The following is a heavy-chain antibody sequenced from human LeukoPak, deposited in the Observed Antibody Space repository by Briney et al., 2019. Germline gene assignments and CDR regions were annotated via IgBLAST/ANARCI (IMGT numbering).Heavy chain of an antibody. J-gene: IGHJ4*02. CDR2: ISSSGDTI. Sequence: GGSLRLSCAASGFTFSDYYMSWIRQAPGKGLECVSYISSSGDTIYYSDSVKGRFTISRDNAKNSLYLQMNSLRAEDTAVYYCARVFGPLLLRLTIEYWGQGTLVTVSS. CDR1: GFTFSDYY. V-gene: IGHV3-11*01. D-gene: IGHD3-3*01. CDR3: ARVFGPLLLRLTIEY.